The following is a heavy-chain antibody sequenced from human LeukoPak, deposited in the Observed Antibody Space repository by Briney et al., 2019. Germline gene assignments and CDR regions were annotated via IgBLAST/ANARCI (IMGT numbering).Heavy chain of an antibody. Sequence: PSETLSLTCTDSGGPISSYYWSWIRQPPGKGLEWIGYIYYSGSTNYNPSLKSRVTISVDTSKNQFSLKLSSVTAADTAVYYCARLHSSSWYGWFDPWGQGTLVTVSS. V-gene: IGHV4-59*08. CDR1: GGPISSYY. CDR2: IYYSGST. J-gene: IGHJ5*02. CDR3: ARLHSSSWYGWFDP. D-gene: IGHD6-13*01.